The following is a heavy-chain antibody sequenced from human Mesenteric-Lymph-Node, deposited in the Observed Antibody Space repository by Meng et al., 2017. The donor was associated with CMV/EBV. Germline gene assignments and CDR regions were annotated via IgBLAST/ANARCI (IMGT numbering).Heavy chain of an antibody. J-gene: IGHJ1*01. V-gene: IGHV3-23*01. Sequence: GGPLRLPCAASGFTFSSNYMSWVRQAPGKGLEWVSTISGSGGSTYDGDSVKGRFTTSRDNSENTLCLQMNSLRAEDTAVYYCAKWSFVKEVVPAAPTFQHWGQGTLVTVSS. CDR3: AKWSFVKEVVPAAPTFQH. CDR2: ISGSGGST. CDR1: GFTFSSNY. D-gene: IGHD2-2*01.